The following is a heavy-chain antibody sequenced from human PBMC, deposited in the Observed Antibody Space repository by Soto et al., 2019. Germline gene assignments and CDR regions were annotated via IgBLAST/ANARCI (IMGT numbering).Heavy chain of an antibody. Sequence: QVHLVQSGAEVKRPGDSVKVSCKASGYTFTDYHIHWVRQAPGQGLEWMGRITPKSGEIYYSPKFQGRVTWTRDTSISTAYMALTPLSLDDTAVYSCARAPIWGPTGDFDYWGQGTLATVSS. V-gene: IGHV1-2*02. J-gene: IGHJ4*02. D-gene: IGHD1-26*01. CDR1: GYTFTDYH. CDR3: ARAPIWGPTGDFDY. CDR2: ITPKSGEI.